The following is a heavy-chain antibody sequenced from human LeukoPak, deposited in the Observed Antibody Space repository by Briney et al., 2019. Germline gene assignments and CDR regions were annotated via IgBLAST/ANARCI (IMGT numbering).Heavy chain of an antibody. J-gene: IGHJ4*02. CDR3: AKVICSSTSCYYSDY. D-gene: IGHD2-2*01. CDR2: ISGSGGST. V-gene: IGHV3-23*01. CDR1: GFTFSSYA. Sequence: GGSLRLSCAASGFTFSSYAMSWVRQAPGKGLEWVSAISGSGGSTYYADSVKGRFTISRDNSKNTLYLQMNSLRAEDTAVYYCAKVICSSTSCYYSDYWGQGTLVTVSS.